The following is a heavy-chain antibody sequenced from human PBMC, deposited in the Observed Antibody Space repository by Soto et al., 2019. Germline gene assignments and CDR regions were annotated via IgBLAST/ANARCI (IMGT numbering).Heavy chain of an antibody. Sequence: EVQLVESGGALVQPGWSLRLSCAASGFTVSNNYMSWVRQAPGKGLEWVSLIYSGGTTSYADSVKGRFTISRDSSKNTLNLQMNSLRAEDTAVYYCARNSGSKLGPRTAGEGHWGQGTLVTVSS. CDR3: ARNSGSKLGPRTAGEGH. CDR2: IYSGGTT. D-gene: IGHD7-27*01. CDR1: GFTVSNNY. V-gene: IGHV3-66*01. J-gene: IGHJ4*02.